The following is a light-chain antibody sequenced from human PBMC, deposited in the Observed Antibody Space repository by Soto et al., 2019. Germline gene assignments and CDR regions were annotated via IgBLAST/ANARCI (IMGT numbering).Light chain of an antibody. J-gene: IGKJ2*01. V-gene: IGKV1-39*01. CDR2: GAS. Sequence: DIQMTQSPSSLSASVGDRVTITCRASQSIGIYLNWYQQKPGKVPKFLIYGASSLLSGVTSRFSGSGSGTDFTLNISSLQPEDVATYFCKQTYSTPFTFGQGTKLE. CDR3: KQTYSTPFT. CDR1: QSIGIY.